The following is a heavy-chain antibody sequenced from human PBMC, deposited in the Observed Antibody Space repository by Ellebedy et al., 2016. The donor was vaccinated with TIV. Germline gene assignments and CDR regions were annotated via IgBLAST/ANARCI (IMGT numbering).Heavy chain of an antibody. CDR3: ARERTTMTTDLLWSLDL. CDR2: NSAHNHKT. D-gene: IGHD4-17*01. CDR1: GFTFSNYG. Sequence: AASVKVSCKASGFTFSNYGFSWARQAPGQGLEWMGWNSAHNHKTHYAQSLQGRVSMTTDTSTSTAYMELGSLRADDTAVYYCARERTTMTTDLLWSLDLWGRGTLVTVSS. V-gene: IGHV1-18*04. J-gene: IGHJ2*01.